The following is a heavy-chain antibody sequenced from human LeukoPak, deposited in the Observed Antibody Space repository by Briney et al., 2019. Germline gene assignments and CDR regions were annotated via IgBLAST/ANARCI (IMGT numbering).Heavy chain of an antibody. D-gene: IGHD6-19*01. CDR1: GFTFSSYS. CDR3: ARDLGYSSGWTTYFDY. J-gene: IGHJ4*02. V-gene: IGHV3-48*04. CDR2: MSSSSSTI. Sequence: GGSLRLSCAASGFTFSSYSMNWVRQAPGKGLEWVSYMSSSSSTIYYADSVEGRFTISRDNAKNSLYLQMNSLRAEDTAVYYCARDLGYSSGWTTYFDYWGQGTLVTVSS.